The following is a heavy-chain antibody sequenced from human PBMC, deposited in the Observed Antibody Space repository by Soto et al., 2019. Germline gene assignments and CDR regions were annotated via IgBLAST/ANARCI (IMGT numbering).Heavy chain of an antibody. D-gene: IGHD6-13*01. V-gene: IGHV4-59*01. CDR3: ARDLAAVPRAFDY. CDR2: VYYTGTT. CDR1: GGSISSYF. J-gene: IGHJ4*03. Sequence: PSETLSLTCTVSGGSISSYFYIWVRQPPGKGLEWIGSVYYTGTTDYNPSLKSRVTISVDTSKTQFSLNLRSVTAADTAVYYCARDLAAVPRAFDYWGPWTLLVTVSS.